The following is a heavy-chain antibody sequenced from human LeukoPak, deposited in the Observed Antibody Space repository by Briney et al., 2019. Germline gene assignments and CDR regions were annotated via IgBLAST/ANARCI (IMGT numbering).Heavy chain of an antibody. CDR3: ARGSLLWFGELRLDAFDI. CDR2: IYTSGST. CDR1: GGSISSYY. D-gene: IGHD3-10*01. Sequence: SETLSLTCTVSGGSISSYYWSWIRQPAGKGLEWIGRIYTSGSTNYNPSLKSRVTMSADTSKNQFSLKLSSVTAADTAVYYCARGSLLWFGELRLDAFDIWGQGTMVTVSS. J-gene: IGHJ3*02. V-gene: IGHV4-4*07.